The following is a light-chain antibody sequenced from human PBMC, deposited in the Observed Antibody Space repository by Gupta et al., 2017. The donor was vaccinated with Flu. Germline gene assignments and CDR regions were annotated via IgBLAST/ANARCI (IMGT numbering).Light chain of an antibody. CDR2: AAT. J-gene: IGKJ5*01. CDR1: QSISSW. CDR3: QQGKSFPFT. Sequence: DIQMTQSPSSVSASVGDRVTITCRASQSISSWLAWYQQQPGKAPKLLIYAATGLQGGVPSRFSGSGSGTEFTLTINSLQSEDFATYYCQQGKSFPFTFGQGTRLEIK. V-gene: IGKV1-12*02.